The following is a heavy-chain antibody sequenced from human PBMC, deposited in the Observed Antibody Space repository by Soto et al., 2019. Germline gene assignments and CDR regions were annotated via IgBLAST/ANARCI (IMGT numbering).Heavy chain of an antibody. V-gene: IGHV3-30-3*01. D-gene: IGHD6-6*01. CDR2: ISYDGSNK. J-gene: IGHJ6*02. Sequence: QVQLVESGGGVVQPGRSLRLSCAASGFTFSSYAMHGVRQAPGKGLAWVAVISYDGSNKYYADSVKCRFTISRDNSENTLYLQMNILRAEDTAVYYCASSSGGYYYYGIDVWGQGTTVTVSS. CDR3: ASSSGGYYYYGIDV. CDR1: GFTFSSYA.